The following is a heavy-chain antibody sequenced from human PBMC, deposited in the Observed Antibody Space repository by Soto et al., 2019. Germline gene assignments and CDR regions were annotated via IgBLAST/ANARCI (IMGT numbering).Heavy chain of an antibody. CDR2: ISAYNGNT. D-gene: IGHD6-19*01. CDR3: ARDRGVAPPVAGNTHYYYYMDV. J-gene: IGHJ6*03. V-gene: IGHV1-18*01. CDR1: GYSFTNYG. Sequence: QDQLVQSGVEVKKPGASVKVSCKASGYSFTNYGITWVRQAPGQGFEWMGWISAYNGNTKYAQKLQGRVTMTTDASTSTAYLELRSLTSDDTAVYYCARDRGVAPPVAGNTHYYYYMDVWGKATTVTVSS.